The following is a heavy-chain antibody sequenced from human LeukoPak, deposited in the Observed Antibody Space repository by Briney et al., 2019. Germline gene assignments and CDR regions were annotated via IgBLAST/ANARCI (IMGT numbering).Heavy chain of an antibody. J-gene: IGHJ4*02. CDR1: GFTFSSYS. CDR3: ARAPYTSGWYRGDNDY. CDR2: ISGSSGTK. V-gene: IGHV3-48*01. D-gene: IGHD6-19*01. Sequence: PGGSLRLSCAASGFTFSSYSMNWVRQVPGKGLEWVSYISGSSGTKYYADSVKGRFTISRDNAKNSLYLQMNSLRAEDTAVYYCARAPYTSGWYRGDNDYWGQGTLVTVS.